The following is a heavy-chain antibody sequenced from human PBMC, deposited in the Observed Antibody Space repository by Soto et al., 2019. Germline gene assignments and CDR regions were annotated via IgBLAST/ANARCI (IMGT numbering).Heavy chain of an antibody. V-gene: IGHV3-30*03. CDR2: ISYDGSNK. Sequence: QVQLVESGGGVVQPGRSLRLSCAASGFPFSSYGMHWVRQAPGKGLEWVAHISYDGSNKHYTDSAKGRFTISRYNSDTMLSMQISSLRAEDTAVYYCAGGQYYFDYCGQGTRVSVSS. J-gene: IGHJ4*02. D-gene: IGHD2-15*01. CDR1: GFPFSSYG. CDR3: AGGQYYFDY.